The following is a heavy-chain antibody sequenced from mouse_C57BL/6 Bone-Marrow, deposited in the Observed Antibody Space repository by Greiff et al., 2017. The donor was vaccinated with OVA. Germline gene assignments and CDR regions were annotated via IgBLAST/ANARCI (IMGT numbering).Heavy chain of an antibody. CDR1: GYTFTDYY. V-gene: IGHV1-19*01. J-gene: IGHJ3*01. D-gene: IGHD2-1*01. CDR2: INPYNGGT. Sequence: VQLKQSGPVLVKPGASVKMSCKASGYTFTDYYMNWVKQSHGKSLEWIGVINPYNGGTSYNQKFKGKATLTVDKSSSTAYMELNSLTSEDSAVYYCASLRDGNSPFAYWGQGTLVTVSA. CDR3: ASLRDGNSPFAY.